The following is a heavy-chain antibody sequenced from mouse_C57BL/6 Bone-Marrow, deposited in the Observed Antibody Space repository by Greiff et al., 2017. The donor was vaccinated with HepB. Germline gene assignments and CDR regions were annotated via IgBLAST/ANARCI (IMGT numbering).Heavy chain of an antibody. CDR2: IRNKANGYTT. V-gene: IGHV7-3*01. J-gene: IGHJ3*01. CDR1: GFTFTDYY. CDR3: ARGPPPTGAY. Sequence: EVKLVESGGGLVQPGGSLSLSCAASGFTFTDYYMSWVRQPPGKALEWLGFIRNKANGYTTEYSASVKGRFTISRDNSQSILYLQMNALRAEDSATYYCARGPPPTGAYWGQGTLVTVSS.